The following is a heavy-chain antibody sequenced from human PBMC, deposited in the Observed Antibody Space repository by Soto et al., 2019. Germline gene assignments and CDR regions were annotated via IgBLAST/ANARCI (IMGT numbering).Heavy chain of an antibody. CDR3: ARGQCGTRQLCYYFDY. V-gene: IGHV4-31*03. Sequence: QVQLQESGPGLVKPSQTLSLTCTVSGGSISSGGYYWSWIRQHPGKGLEWIGYIYYSGSTYYNPSLKSRVTISVDTSKKQFSLKLSSVTAADTAVYYCARGQCGTRQLCYYFDYWGQGTLVTVSS. CDR1: GGSISSGGYY. J-gene: IGHJ4*02. CDR2: IYYSGST. D-gene: IGHD2-2*01.